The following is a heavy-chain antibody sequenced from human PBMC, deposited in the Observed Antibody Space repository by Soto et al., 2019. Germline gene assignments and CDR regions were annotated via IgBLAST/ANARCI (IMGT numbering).Heavy chain of an antibody. CDR2: ITGSGGST. D-gene: IGHD3-10*01. CDR3: AKDGSYYGLFDY. V-gene: IGHV3-23*01. CDR1: GFTFSSYA. Sequence: GGSLRLSCAASGFTFSSYAMSWVRQAPGKGLEWVSTITGSGGSTYYADSVKGRFTISRDNSKNTPYLQMNSLRAEDTAVYYCAKDGSYYGLFDYWGQGTLVTVSS. J-gene: IGHJ4*02.